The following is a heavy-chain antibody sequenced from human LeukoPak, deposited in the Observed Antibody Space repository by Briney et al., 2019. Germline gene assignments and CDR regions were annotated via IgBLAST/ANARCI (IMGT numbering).Heavy chain of an antibody. CDR1: GGSISSYY. D-gene: IGHD3-22*01. CDR3: AREDFTDYYDIYYFDY. CDR2: IYYSGST. V-gene: IGHV4-30-4*01. Sequence: PSETLSLTCTVSGGSISSYYWSWIRQPPGKGLEWIGYIYYSGSTYYNPSLKSRVTISVDTSKNQFSLKLSSVTAADTAVYYCAREDFTDYYDIYYFDYWGQGTLVTVSS. J-gene: IGHJ4*02.